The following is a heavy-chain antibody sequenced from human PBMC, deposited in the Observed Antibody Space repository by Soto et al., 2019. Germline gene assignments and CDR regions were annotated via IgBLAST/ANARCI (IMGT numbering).Heavy chain of an antibody. Sequence: QVQLQESGPGLVKPSETLSLTCTVSGGSISSYYWSWLRQPPGKGLEWIGYIYYSGSTNYNPSLKSRVTISVDTSKNQFSLKLSSVTAADTAVYYCARETLAAAGFDYWGQGTLVTVSS. D-gene: IGHD6-13*01. CDR2: IYYSGST. V-gene: IGHV4-59*01. CDR3: ARETLAAAGFDY. J-gene: IGHJ4*02. CDR1: GGSISSYY.